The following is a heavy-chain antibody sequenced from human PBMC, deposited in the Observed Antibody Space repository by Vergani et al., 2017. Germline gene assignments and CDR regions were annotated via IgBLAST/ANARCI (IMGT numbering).Heavy chain of an antibody. Sequence: QVQLQQWGAGLLKPSETLSLTCAVYGGSFSGYYWSWIRQPPGKGLEWIGEINHSGSTNYNPSLKSRVTISVDTSKNQFSRKLSSVTAAQTAVYYCAKGPSITIFGGWNWFDPWGQGTLVTVSS. CDR1: GGSFSGYY. J-gene: IGHJ5*02. CDR2: INHSGST. D-gene: IGHD3-3*01. CDR3: AKGPSITIFGGWNWFDP. V-gene: IGHV4-34*01.